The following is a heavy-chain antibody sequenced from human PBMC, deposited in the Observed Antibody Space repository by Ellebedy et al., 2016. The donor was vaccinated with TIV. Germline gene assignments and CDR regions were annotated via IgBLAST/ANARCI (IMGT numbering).Heavy chain of an antibody. D-gene: IGHD3-22*01. V-gene: IGHV3-11*01. J-gene: IGHJ4*02. CDR3: ARSGHMIVDNYFDF. Sequence: GGFLRLSCAASGFTFNDYSMSWIRQAPGKGLEWISYISNSDSAIYYADSVKGRFTISRDNAKNSLFLQMNSLRAEDTAVYYCARSGHMIVDNYFDFWGQGTLVTVSS. CDR2: ISNSDSAI. CDR1: GFTFNDYS.